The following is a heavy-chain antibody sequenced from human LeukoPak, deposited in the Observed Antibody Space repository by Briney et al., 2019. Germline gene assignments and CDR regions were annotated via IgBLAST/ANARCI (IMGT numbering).Heavy chain of an antibody. J-gene: IGHJ6*02. V-gene: IGHV5-51*01. CDR3: ASGPTYYDFWSGYGYYYYGMDV. D-gene: IGHD3-3*01. Sequence: GESLQISCKGSGYSFTSYWIGWVRQMPGKGLEWMGIIYPGDSDTRYSPSFQGQVTISADKSISTAYLQWSSLKASDTAMYYCASGPTYYDFWSGYGYYYYGMDVWGQGTTVTVSS. CDR2: IYPGDSDT. CDR1: GYSFTSYW.